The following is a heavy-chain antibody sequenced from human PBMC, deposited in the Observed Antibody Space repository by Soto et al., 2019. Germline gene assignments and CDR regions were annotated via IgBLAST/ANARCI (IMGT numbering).Heavy chain of an antibody. D-gene: IGHD2-21*02. J-gene: IGHJ4*02. CDR3: ARQRTSVVTQAYFDV. CDR1: GGSSSRSYY. Sequence: SETLSLTCTVSGGSSSRSYYWGWIRQPPGKGLEWIGSIYYSGSTYNNPSLRSRVSMSIDTSKDQFSLKLKSVTAADTALYFCARQRTSVVTQAYFDVWGPGSLVTVSS. CDR2: IYYSGST. V-gene: IGHV4-39*01.